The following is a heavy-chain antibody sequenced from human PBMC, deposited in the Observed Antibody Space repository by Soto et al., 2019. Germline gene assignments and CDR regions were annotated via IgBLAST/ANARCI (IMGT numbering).Heavy chain of an antibody. CDR3: ARGGIAARKGRWFDP. V-gene: IGHV4-59*01. J-gene: IGHJ5*02. CDR2: IHYSGST. D-gene: IGHD6-6*01. CDR1: GGSISDYY. Sequence: SETLSLTCTVSGGSISDYYWSWIRQPPGEGLEWIGYIHYSGSTNYNPSLKSRVTISVNTSKNQFSLKLRSVTAADTAVYYCARGGIAARKGRWFDPWGQGTLVTVSS.